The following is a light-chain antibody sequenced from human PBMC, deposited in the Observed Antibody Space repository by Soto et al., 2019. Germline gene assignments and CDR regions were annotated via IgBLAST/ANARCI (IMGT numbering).Light chain of an antibody. Sequence: EIVLTQSPDTLSLSPGDRATLSCRASQSINNCLAWYQQKPGQAPRLLIYDGSNRATGIPARFSGSGSGTDFTLTISSLEPEDFAVYYCQQRSDWPPITFGQGTRLEIK. CDR1: QSINNC. CDR3: QQRSDWPPIT. CDR2: DGS. V-gene: IGKV3-11*01. J-gene: IGKJ5*01.